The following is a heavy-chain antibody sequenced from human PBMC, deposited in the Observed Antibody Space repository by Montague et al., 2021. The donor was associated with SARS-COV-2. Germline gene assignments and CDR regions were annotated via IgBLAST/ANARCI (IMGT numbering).Heavy chain of an antibody. Sequence: SETLSLTCAVYGGSFSDYFWTWIRQPPGKGLEWIGEINHRGTSNYNPSLKSRVPISVDTSKNQFSLYLGSVTAADTAVYYCARGRQHFNMIVVVMTGGEYYFDXWGQGTLVTVSS. V-gene: IGHV4-34*01. J-gene: IGHJ4*02. CDR2: INHRGTS. CDR3: ARGRQHFNMIVVVMTGGEYYFDX. CDR1: GGSFSDYF. D-gene: IGHD3-22*01.